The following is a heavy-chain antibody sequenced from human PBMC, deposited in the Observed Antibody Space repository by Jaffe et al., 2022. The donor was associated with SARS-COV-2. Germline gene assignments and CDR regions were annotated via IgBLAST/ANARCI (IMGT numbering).Heavy chain of an antibody. J-gene: IGHJ4*02. CDR2: ISAYNGYA. Sequence: QAQLVQSGAEVKKPGASVKVSCKTSGYTFSTSGISWVRQAPGQGLAWMGWISAYNGYAKYSQNFQDRVTLTTDTSTNTAYMELRSLRSDDTAVYYCARDYYDSSGFLDSWGQGTLVTVSS. V-gene: IGHV1-18*01. D-gene: IGHD3-22*01. CDR1: GYTFSTSG. CDR3: ARDYYDSSGFLDS.